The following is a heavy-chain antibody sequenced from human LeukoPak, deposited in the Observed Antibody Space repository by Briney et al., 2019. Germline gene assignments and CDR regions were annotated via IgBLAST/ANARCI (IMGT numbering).Heavy chain of an antibody. CDR1: GFTFSNYG. V-gene: IGHV3-23*01. J-gene: IGHJ2*01. Sequence: GGSLRLSCGASGFTFSNYGINWVRQAPGKGLEWVSAISGSGDTTYYADSVKGRFTISRDNAKNSLYLQMNSLRAEDTAVYYCARDSGSYYRYFDLWGRGTLVTVSS. CDR2: ISGSGDTT. D-gene: IGHD1-26*01. CDR3: ARDSGSYYRYFDL.